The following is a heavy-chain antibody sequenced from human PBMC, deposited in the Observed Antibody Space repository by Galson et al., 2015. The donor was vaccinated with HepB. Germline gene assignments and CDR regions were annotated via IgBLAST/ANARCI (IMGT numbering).Heavy chain of an antibody. CDR2: IQNDGSSK. J-gene: IGHJ3*02. CDR3: AREGSRIVFHAFDI. Sequence: SLRLSCAASVSIFRTAGMHWVRQAPGKGLGWVAVIQNDGSSKIYADSVKGRFTITRDNSKNTLYLEMNSLRAEDTAVYYCAREGSRIVFHAFDIWGQGTMVTVSS. CDR1: VSIFRTAG. D-gene: IGHD2-15*01. V-gene: IGHV3-33*01.